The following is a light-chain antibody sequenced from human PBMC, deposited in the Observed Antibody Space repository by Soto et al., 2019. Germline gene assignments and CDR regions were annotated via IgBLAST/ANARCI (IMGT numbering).Light chain of an antibody. CDR1: QTISSW. CDR2: KAS. V-gene: IGKV1-5*03. J-gene: IGKJ1*01. Sequence: DIQMTHSPSTLSGSVGDIVTITCRASQTISSWLAWYQQKPGKAPKLLIYKASTFKSGVPSTFSASGSGTEFTLPISILQPDDFATSYCRHYNSYSEAFGQGTKVDI. CDR3: RHYNSYSEA.